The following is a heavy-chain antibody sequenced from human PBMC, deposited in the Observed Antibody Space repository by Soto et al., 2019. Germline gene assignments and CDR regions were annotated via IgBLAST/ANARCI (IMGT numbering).Heavy chain of an antibody. V-gene: IGHV3-23*01. CDR2: IIGNGDTT. J-gene: IGHJ4*02. D-gene: IGHD2-21*02. CDR3: AKDLGESDSLYFHH. CDR1: GFSFRNYG. Sequence: GGSLSLSCAASGFSFRNYGMSWVRQAPGKGLEWLSAIIGNGDTTYYADSVRGRFTISRDNSKNTLYLQLNDLGAEDTAIYYCAKDLGESDSLYFHHWGQGTLVTVSS.